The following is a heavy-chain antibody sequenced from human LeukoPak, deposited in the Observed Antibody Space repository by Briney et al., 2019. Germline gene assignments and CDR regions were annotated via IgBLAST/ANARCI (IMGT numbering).Heavy chain of an antibody. V-gene: IGHV3-30*03. CDR3: PRNKRWVWNY. CDR1: GFTFRNYG. Sequence: GRSLRLSCAASGFTFRNYGMHWVRQAPGKGLEWVALISDDGNKKYFGDSVKGRFTISRDKSKNTVYLQVTSLRPEDTALYYLPRNKRWVWNYGGQGPRVTVPS. J-gene: IGHJ4*02. CDR2: ISDDGNKK. D-gene: IGHD3-16*01.